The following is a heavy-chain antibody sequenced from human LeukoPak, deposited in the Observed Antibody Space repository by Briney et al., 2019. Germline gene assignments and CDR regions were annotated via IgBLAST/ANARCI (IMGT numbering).Heavy chain of an antibody. CDR1: GFTFSSYA. J-gene: IGHJ4*02. CDR2: ISGSGGST. V-gene: IGHV3-23*01. D-gene: IGHD2-15*01. Sequence: GGSLRLSXAASGFTFSSYAMSWVRQAPGKGLEWVSAISGSGGSTYYADSVKGRFTISRANSKNTLYLQMNSLRAEDTAVYYCARDRYCSGASCHFEGTPYYFDYWGQGTLVTVSS. CDR3: ARDRYCSGASCHFEGTPYYFDY.